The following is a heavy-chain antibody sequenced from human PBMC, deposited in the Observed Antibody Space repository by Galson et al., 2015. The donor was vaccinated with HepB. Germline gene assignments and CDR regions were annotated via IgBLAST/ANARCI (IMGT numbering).Heavy chain of an antibody. V-gene: IGHV3-30*04. CDR3: ARGASGSYGDAFDI. Sequence: SLRLSCAASGFTFSSYAMHWVRQAPGKRLEWVAVISYDGSNKYYADSVKGRFTISRDNSKNTLYLQMNSLRAEDTAVYYCARGASGSYGDAFDIWGQGTMVTVSS. CDR1: GFTFSSYA. J-gene: IGHJ3*02. CDR2: ISYDGSNK. D-gene: IGHD1-26*01.